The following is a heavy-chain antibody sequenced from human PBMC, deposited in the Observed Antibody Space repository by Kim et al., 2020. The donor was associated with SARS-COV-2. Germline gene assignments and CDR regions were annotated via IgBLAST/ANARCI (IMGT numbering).Heavy chain of an antibody. Sequence: SETLSLTCTVSGGSVSSGSYYWSWIRQPPGKGLEWIGYIYYSGSTNYNPSLKSRVTISVDTSKNQFSLKLSSVTAADTAVYYCARGGHYDILTWGHYYYYGMDVGGKGTTVTVSS. D-gene: IGHD3-9*01. CDR2: IYYSGST. CDR3: ARGGHYDILTWGHYYYYGMDV. CDR1: GGSVSSGSYY. J-gene: IGHJ6*04. V-gene: IGHV4-61*01.